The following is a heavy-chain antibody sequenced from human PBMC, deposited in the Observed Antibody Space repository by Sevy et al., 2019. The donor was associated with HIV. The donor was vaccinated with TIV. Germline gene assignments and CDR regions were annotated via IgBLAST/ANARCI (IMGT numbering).Heavy chain of an antibody. D-gene: IGHD1-1*01. CDR3: ARSLKDWTPSAGH. V-gene: IGHV3-11*06. Sequence: GGSLRLSCTASGFTFSDYYMSWIRQAPGKGLECVSFISSTTGYTNYADSVKGRFTISRDNAKNALNLQMNNLRAEDTAVYYCARSLKDWTPSAGHWGQGTLVTVSS. CDR1: GFTFSDYY. J-gene: IGHJ4*02. CDR2: ISSTTGYT.